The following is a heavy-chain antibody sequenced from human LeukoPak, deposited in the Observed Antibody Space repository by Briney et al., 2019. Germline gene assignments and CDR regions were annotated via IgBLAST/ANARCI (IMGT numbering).Heavy chain of an antibody. V-gene: IGHV5-51*01. CDR1: GFSFTSYW. J-gene: IGHJ4*02. D-gene: IGHD2-2*02. CDR2: IYPDDSDT. CDR3: ARLAGSCSSTTCYTGGFDY. Sequence: GESLKISCKGSGFSFTSYWIGWVRQMPGKGLEWMGIIYPDDSDTRHSPSFQGKVTISADKSISTAYLQWSGLKASDSAMYYCARLAGSCSSTTCYTGGFDYWGQGTLVTVSS.